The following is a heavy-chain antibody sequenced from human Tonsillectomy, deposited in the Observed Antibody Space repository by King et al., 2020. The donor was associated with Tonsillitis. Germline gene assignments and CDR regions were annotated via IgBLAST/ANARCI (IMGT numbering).Heavy chain of an antibody. CDR3: ARDYEIMVRGIIRRGAFDI. CDR2: IKQDGSEK. D-gene: IGHD3-10*01. Sequence: VQLVESGGGLVQPGGSLRLSCAAYGFTFDTFWMSWVRQAPGKGLEWVANIKQDGSEKYFVDSVKGRFTISRDNAQNSLYLQMNSLRAEDTAVYYCARDYEIMVRGIIRRGAFDIWGQGTMVTVSS. V-gene: IGHV3-7*01. CDR1: GFTFDTFW. J-gene: IGHJ3*02.